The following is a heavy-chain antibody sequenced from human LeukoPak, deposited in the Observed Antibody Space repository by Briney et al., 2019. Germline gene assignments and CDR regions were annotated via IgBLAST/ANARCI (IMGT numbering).Heavy chain of an antibody. D-gene: IGHD3-10*01. CDR1: GFTFSTYD. V-gene: IGHV3-13*01. Sequence: QTGGSLRLSCAASGFTFSTYDMPWVRQPAGKGLEWVSTVGADAETCYPGSVRGRFTITRDNAKNTLHLQMNSLRAGDTAVYFCARGNWAYYASGIYGMDVWGQGTTVTVSS. CDR2: VGADAET. J-gene: IGHJ6*02. CDR3: ARGNWAYYASGIYGMDV.